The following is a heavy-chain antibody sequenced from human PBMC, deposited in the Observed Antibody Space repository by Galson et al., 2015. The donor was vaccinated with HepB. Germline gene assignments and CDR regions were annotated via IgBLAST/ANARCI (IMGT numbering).Heavy chain of an antibody. J-gene: IGHJ4*02. V-gene: IGHV3-30*18. CDR2: ITYDGNEV. Sequence: SLRLSCAASGFSVTNDGMYWVRQAPGKGLEWVAAITYDGNEVFYGDSVKGRFIISRDTSKNTVYLQMNSLRASDTAVYYCAKDRKKGGTHDYWGQGTLVIVSS. CDR1: GFSVTNDG. D-gene: IGHD1-7*01. CDR3: AKDRKKGGTHDY.